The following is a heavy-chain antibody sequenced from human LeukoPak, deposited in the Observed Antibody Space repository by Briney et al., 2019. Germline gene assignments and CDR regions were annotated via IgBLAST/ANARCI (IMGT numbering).Heavy chain of an antibody. CDR1: GGSISSSSYY. J-gene: IGHJ4*02. CDR3: ARHPAAGTVDY. Sequence: SETLSLTCTVSGGSISSSSYYWGWIRQPPGKGLEWIGSIYYSGSTYYNPSLKSRVTISVDTSKNQFSLKLSSVTAADTAVYYCARHPAAGTVDYWGQGTLVTVSS. V-gene: IGHV4-39*01. CDR2: IYYSGST. D-gene: IGHD6-13*01.